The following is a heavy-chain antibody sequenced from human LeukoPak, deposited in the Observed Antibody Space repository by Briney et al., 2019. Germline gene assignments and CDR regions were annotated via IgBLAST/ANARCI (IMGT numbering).Heavy chain of an antibody. J-gene: IGHJ4*02. CDR1: GDTFTGYY. Sequence: GASVKVSCKASGDTFTGYYMHWVRQATGQGLEWMGWIDPNSGGTNYAQKFQGRVTMTRNTSISTAYMELSSLRSEDTAVYYCARRTSPHIAAAGYWGQGTLVTVSS. V-gene: IGHV1-2*02. CDR3: ARRTSPHIAAAGY. D-gene: IGHD6-13*01. CDR2: IDPNSGGT.